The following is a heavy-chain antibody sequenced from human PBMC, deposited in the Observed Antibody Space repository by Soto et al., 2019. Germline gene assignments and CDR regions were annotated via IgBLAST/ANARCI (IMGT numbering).Heavy chain of an antibody. CDR1: GFTFNNYV. J-gene: IGHJ4*02. V-gene: IGHV3-23*01. CDR3: AKVFRIGLKIHLGELALVDY. D-gene: IGHD3-16*02. Sequence: EVHLLESGGGLVQPGGSLRLSCAASGFTFNNYVLTWVRQSPGKGLEWVSSITEGAGGTYYAGSVKGRFTISRDNSKNALYHQMNNSRAEDTAKFFCAKVFRIGLKIHLGELALVDYWGQGTLVTVPP. CDR2: ITEGAGGT.